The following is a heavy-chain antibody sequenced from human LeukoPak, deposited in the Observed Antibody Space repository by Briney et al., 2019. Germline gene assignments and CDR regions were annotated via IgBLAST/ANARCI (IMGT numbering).Heavy chain of an antibody. J-gene: IGHJ4*02. CDR1: GGSVGSGGHF. D-gene: IGHD1-26*01. Sequence: SETLSLTCAVSGGSVGSGGHFWSWIWQPPGKGLEWIGYIYSTGSTNYNPSLKSRITMSVDTSKNQFSLKLSSVIAADTAVYYCARTKSQSGSYRYYFDSWGQGTLVTVSS. V-gene: IGHV4-61*08. CDR2: IYSTGST. CDR3: ARTKSQSGSYRYYFDS.